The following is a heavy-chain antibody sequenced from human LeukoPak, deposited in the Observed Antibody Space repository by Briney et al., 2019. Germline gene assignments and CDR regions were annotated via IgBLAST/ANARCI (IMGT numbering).Heavy chain of an antibody. J-gene: IGHJ5*02. CDR2: IKQDGTEK. CDR1: GFTLSNHW. Sequence: GGSLRLCCAASGFTLSNHWMIWVRQAPGKGLECVANIKQDGTEKYYLDSVKGRFTISKDNSNNMVFLQMDRLRAEDTAVYYCARLWGGNGYSGGSLNLWGQGTLVTVSS. V-gene: IGHV3-7*01. CDR3: ARLWGGNGYSGGSLNL. D-gene: IGHD3-16*01.